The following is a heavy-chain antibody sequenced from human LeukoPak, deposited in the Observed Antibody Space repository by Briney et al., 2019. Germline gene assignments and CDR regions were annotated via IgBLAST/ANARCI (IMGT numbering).Heavy chain of an antibody. CDR2: IKQDGSDK. CDR3: TGGRGPDGYVDS. Sequence: GGSLRLSCAASGFTFSTYWMSWVRQAPGKGLKWVANIKQDGSDKSYVDSVEGRFTISRDNAKNSLYLQMNSLRAEDTGAYYCTGGRGPDGYVDSWGQGTLVTVSS. CDR1: GFTFSTYW. J-gene: IGHJ4*02. D-gene: IGHD3-10*01. V-gene: IGHV3-7*01.